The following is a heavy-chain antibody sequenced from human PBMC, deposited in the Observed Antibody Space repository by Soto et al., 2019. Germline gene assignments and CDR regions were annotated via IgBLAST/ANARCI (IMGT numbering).Heavy chain of an antibody. Sequence: GGSLRLSCAASGFTFSSYAMHWVRQAPGKGLEWVAVISYDGSNKYYADSVKGRFTISRDNSKNTLYLQMNSLRVEDTAVYYCARDYTDSSGYPAPGYWGQGTLVTVSS. D-gene: IGHD3-22*01. CDR3: ARDYTDSSGYPAPGY. CDR1: GFTFSSYA. J-gene: IGHJ4*02. CDR2: ISYDGSNK. V-gene: IGHV3-30-3*01.